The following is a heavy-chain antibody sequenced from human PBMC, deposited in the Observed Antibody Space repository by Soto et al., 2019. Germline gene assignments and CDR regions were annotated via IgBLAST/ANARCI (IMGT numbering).Heavy chain of an antibody. D-gene: IGHD3-9*01. Sequence: EVQLLESGGGLEQPGGSQRLSCAASGFTFSSYSMSWVRQAPGKGLEWVSLISGSGDNTYYADSVKGRFTVSRDNSKSTLFLQMNSLRVEDTAVYYCARGRSQTSFSFECWGQGTLVTVSS. CDR1: GFTFSSYS. V-gene: IGHV3-23*01. CDR3: ARGRSQTSFSFEC. J-gene: IGHJ4*02. CDR2: ISGSGDNT.